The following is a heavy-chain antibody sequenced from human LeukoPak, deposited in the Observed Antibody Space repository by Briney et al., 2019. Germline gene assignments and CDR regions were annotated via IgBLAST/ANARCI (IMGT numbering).Heavy chain of an antibody. CDR2: IYGGGNI. CDR3: ARGAGYNYPYYFDY. Sequence: SGGSLGLSCAASGFTVSSNYMNWVRQAPGKGLEWVSVIYGGGNIYYADSVKGRFTISRDNSKNTLYLQMNSLRAEDTAVYYCARGAGYNYPYYFDYWGQGTLVTVSS. D-gene: IGHD5-24*01. CDR1: GFTVSSNY. J-gene: IGHJ4*02. V-gene: IGHV3-53*01.